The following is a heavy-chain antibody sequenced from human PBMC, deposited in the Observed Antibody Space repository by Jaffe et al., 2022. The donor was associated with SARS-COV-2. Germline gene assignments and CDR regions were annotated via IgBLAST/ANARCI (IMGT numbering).Heavy chain of an antibody. V-gene: IGHV3-23*01. D-gene: IGHD6-19*01. CDR1: GFTFSSYA. CDR2: ISGSGGST. J-gene: IGHJ3*02. Sequence: EVQLLESGGGLVQPGGSLRLSCAASGFTFSSYAMSWVRQAPGKGLEWVSAISGSGGSTYYADSVKGRFTISRDNSKNTLYLQMNSLRAEDTAVYYCAKDLLQWLAHGGEHDAFDIWGQGTMVTVSS. CDR3: AKDLLQWLAHGGEHDAFDI.